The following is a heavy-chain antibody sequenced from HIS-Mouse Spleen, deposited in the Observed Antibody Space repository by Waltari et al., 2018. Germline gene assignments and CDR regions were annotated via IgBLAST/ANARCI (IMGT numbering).Heavy chain of an antibody. D-gene: IGHD3-3*02. J-gene: IGHJ3*02. CDR1: GGSFRGYY. CDR2: INHSGST. V-gene: IGHV4-34*01. Sequence: QVQLQQWGAGLLKPSETLSLTCAVYGGSFRGYYWSWIRPPPGKGLEWIGEINHSGSTNYNPSLKSRVTISVDTSKNQFSLKLSSVTAADTAVYYCARGTAIFGVVKAFDIWGQGTMVTVSS. CDR3: ARGTAIFGVVKAFDI.